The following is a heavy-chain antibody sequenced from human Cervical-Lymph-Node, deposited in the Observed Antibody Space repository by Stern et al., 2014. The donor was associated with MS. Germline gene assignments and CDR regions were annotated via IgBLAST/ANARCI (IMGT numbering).Heavy chain of an antibody. CDR2: ISAYNGNP. CDR1: GYTFTSYG. CDR3: ARCLLGSENAFDI. J-gene: IGHJ3*02. V-gene: IGHV1-18*01. Sequence: QVQLVQSGAEVKKPGASVKVSCKASGYTFTSYGIRWVRQAHGQGLEWMGWISAYNGNPNYAQKLHGRVTMTTDTSTSTAYMELSSLISDDTAVYYCARCLLGSENAFDIWGQGTMVTVSS. D-gene: IGHD2-15*01.